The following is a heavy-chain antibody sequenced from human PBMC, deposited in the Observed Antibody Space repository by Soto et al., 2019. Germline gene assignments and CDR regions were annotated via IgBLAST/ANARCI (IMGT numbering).Heavy chain of an antibody. CDR3: ASRDPXTTVDX. Sequence: PSQTLSVNCALSGRSFTSNNWSTGVRQPPGKGLEWIGEIYRTGSTNYNPSLKSRVTISLDKSENQFSLKVTSLTAADTAVYYCASRDPXTTVDXWAQGTLVTVSS. V-gene: IGHV4-4*02. D-gene: IGHD1-7*01. CDR1: GRSFTSNNW. CDR2: IYRTGST. J-gene: IGHJ4*02.